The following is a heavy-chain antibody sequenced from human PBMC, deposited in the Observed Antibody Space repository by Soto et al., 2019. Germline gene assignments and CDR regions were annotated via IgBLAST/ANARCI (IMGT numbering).Heavy chain of an antibody. CDR1: GFTSSNYA. V-gene: IGHV3-23*01. CDR3: AKDTPQEWLLVFHY. CDR2: ISGSGDST. J-gene: IGHJ4*02. Sequence: RLSCAGSGFTSSNYAMSWVRQAPGKGLEWVSAISGSGDSTYYANSVKGRFTISRDNSKNTLYLQMNSLRAEDTAVYYCAKDTPQEWLLVFHYWGQGTLVTVSS. D-gene: IGHD3-3*01.